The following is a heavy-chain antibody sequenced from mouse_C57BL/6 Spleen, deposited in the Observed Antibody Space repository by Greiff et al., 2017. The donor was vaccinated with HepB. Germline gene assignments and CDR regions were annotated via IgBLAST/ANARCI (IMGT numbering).Heavy chain of an antibody. CDR1: GYAFSSYW. Sequence: VQLQQSGAELVKPGASVKISCKASGYAFSSYWMNWVKQRPGKGLEWIGQIYPGDGDTNYNGKFKGKATLPADKYSSTAYMQLSSLTSEDSAVYFGASGQLRPRGFAYWGQGTLVTVSA. D-gene: IGHD3-2*02. CDR2: IYPGDGDT. J-gene: IGHJ3*01. CDR3: ASGQLRPRGFAY. V-gene: IGHV1-80*01.